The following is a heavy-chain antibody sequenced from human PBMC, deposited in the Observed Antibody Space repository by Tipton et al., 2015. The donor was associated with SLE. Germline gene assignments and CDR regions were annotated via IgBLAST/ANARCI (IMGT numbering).Heavy chain of an antibody. J-gene: IGHJ6*02. D-gene: IGHD3-16*01. CDR2: ISHSGNT. Sequence: TLSLTCTVSGDSIRNYYWNWIRQPPGKGLEWIGYISHSGNTNYNPSLKSQVTISVDTSKSQFSLKLSSVTAADTAVYYCARDWVLDVWGQGTTVTVSS. CDR3: ARDWVLDV. V-gene: IGHV4-59*01. CDR1: GDSIRNYY.